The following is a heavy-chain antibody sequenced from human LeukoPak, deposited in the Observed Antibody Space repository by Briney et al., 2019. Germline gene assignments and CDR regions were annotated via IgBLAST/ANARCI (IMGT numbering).Heavy chain of an antibody. V-gene: IGHV3-11*04. CDR1: GFTFSDYY. CDR2: ISSSGSTI. D-gene: IGHD5-24*01. Sequence: GGSLRLSCAASGFTFSDYYKSWIRQAPGQGLERVSYISSSGSTIYYADSVKGRFTISRDNAKNSLYLQMNSLRAEDTAVYYCASRGKSRDGYSWGQGTLVTVSS. CDR3: ASRGKSRDGYS. J-gene: IGHJ4*02.